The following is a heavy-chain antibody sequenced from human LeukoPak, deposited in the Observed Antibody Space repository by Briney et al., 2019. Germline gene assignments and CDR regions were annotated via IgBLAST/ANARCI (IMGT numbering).Heavy chain of an antibody. CDR3: ATPYCGTISCLDVFDI. CDR2: MYYSGST. V-gene: IGHV4-31*03. D-gene: IGHD2-21*01. Sequence: KASETLSLTCTVSGVSISSDKYYWSWIRQRPGKGLKWIGYMYYSGSTSYNPSLKSRVSISLGTPKNQFSLKLTSVTAADTAVYYCATPYCGTISCLDVFDIWGQGTMVTVSS. CDR1: GVSISSDKYY. J-gene: IGHJ3*02.